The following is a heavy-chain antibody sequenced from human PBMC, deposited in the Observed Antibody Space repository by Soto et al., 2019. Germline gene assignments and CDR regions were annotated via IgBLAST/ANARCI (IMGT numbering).Heavy chain of an antibody. CDR2: IKQDGSEK. D-gene: IGHD2-15*01. CDR3: ARDILVAATPGVDY. CDR1: GFTFSSYW. Sequence: EVQLVESGGGLVQPGGSLRLSCAASGFTFSSYWMSWVRQAPGKGLEWVANIKQDGSEKYYVDSVKGRFTISRDNAKNSLYLQMNSLRAEVTAVYYCARDILVAATPGVDYWGQGTLVTVSS. V-gene: IGHV3-7*04. J-gene: IGHJ4*02.